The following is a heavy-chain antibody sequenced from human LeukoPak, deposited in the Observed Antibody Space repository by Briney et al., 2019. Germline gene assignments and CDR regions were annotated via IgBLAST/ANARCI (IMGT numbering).Heavy chain of an antibody. CDR3: ARDHPDSGSFYFDY. CDR1: GYTFTDYY. V-gene: IGHV1-2*02. D-gene: IGHD1-26*01. CDR2: INPNSGGT. Sequence: ASVKVSCKASGYTFTDYYTHWVRQAPGQGLEWMGWINPNSGGTNYAQKFQGRVTMTRDMSTSTVYMELSSLRSEDTAVYYCARDHPDSGSFYFDYWGQGTLVTVSS. J-gene: IGHJ4*02.